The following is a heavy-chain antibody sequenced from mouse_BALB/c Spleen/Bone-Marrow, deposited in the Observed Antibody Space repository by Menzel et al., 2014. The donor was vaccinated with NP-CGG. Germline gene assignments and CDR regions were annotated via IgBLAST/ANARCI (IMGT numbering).Heavy chain of an antibody. D-gene: IGHD4-1*01. Sequence: QEQLKESGSALVRPGASVKLSCKASGYTFTSSWMHWAKQRPGQGLEWIGEIHPNSGNTNYNEKFKGKATLTVDTSSSTAYVDLSSLTSEDSAVYYCARSGFDYWGQGTTLTVSS. CDR1: GYTFTSSW. J-gene: IGHJ2*01. V-gene: IGHV1S130*01. CDR2: IHPNSGNT. CDR3: ARSGFDY.